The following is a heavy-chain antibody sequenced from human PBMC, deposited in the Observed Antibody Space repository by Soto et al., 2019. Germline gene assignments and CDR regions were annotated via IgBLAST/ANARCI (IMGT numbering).Heavy chain of an antibody. D-gene: IGHD3-9*01. CDR2: INHSGST. J-gene: IGHJ4*02. Sequence: TSETLSLTCAVYGGSFSGYYWTWIRQPPGTGLEWIGEINHSGSTNYNPSLKSRVTISVDTSKNHFSLKLSSVSAADTAVYYCARQDDILTGVDYWGQGTLVTVSS. CDR3: ARQDDILTGVDY. V-gene: IGHV4-34*01. CDR1: GGSFSGYY.